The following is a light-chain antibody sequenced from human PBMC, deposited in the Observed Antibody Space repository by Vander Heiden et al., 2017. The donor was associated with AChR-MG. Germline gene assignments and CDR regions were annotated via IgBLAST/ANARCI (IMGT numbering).Light chain of an antibody. V-gene: IGLV2-23*02. Sequence: QSVLTQPASVSGSPGPSITISCTGSSSNVGSYTLVSWYQQYPGKAPRLIIHGISQRSSGVSDRFSGSKSGNTASLTISGLQTEDEADYYCSSYAGSQTYVAFGGGTRVTVL. CDR2: GIS. CDR1: SSNVGSYTL. CDR3: SSYAGSQTYVA. J-gene: IGLJ2*01.